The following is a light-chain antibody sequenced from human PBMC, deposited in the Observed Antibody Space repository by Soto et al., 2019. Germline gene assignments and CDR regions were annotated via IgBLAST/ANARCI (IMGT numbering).Light chain of an antibody. CDR3: PQYNNWPLT. J-gene: IGKJ5*01. Sequence: IVLTQSPGTLSLSPGERATLCCRASQSVSSSYLAGDQQKPGQAPRLLISGASTRATGVPARFSGSGSGTEFTLTITSLQSEDFAVYCCPQYNNWPLTFGPGTRLENK. CDR2: GAS. CDR1: QSVSSSY. V-gene: IGKV3D-15*01.